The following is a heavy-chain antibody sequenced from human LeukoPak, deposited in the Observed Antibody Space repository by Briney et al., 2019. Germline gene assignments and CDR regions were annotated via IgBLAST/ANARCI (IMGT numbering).Heavy chain of an antibody. CDR2: INPNNGGT. CDR3: AREDPGGRAEV. J-gene: IGHJ6*01. CDR1: GYTFTGYY. D-gene: IGHD1-26*01. Sequence: ASVKVSRKASGYTFTGYYMHWVRQAPGQGLEWMGWINPNNGGTNYAQKFQGRVTMTRDTSISTAYMELSRLRSDDTAVYYCAREDPGGRAEVWGQGTTVTVSS. V-gene: IGHV1-2*02.